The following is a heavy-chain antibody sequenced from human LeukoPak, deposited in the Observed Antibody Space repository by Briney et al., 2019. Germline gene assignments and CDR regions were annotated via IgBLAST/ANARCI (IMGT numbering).Heavy chain of an antibody. Sequence: GGSLTLSCAASGFTFSTYSMNWVRQAPGKGLEWVSYISSSSSTIYYADSVKGRFTISRDNAMNSLYLQMNSLRDEDTALYYCARRDAFDIRGQGTMVTVSS. J-gene: IGHJ3*02. V-gene: IGHV3-48*02. CDR2: ISSSSSTI. CDR1: GFTFSTYS. CDR3: ARRDAFDI.